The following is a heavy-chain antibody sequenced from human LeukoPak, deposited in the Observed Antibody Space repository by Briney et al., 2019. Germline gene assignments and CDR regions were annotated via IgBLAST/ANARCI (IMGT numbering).Heavy chain of an antibody. CDR2: ISDSGTSK. Sequence: GGSLRLSCAGSRFSFSKYAMSWVRQAPGKGLEWVSVISDSGTSKHCADSVKGRFTISRDNSKNTMYLQMSSLRADDTAIYYCASLPDVWGQGTTVTVSS. CDR1: RFSFSKYA. CDR3: ASLPDV. V-gene: IGHV3-23*01. J-gene: IGHJ6*02.